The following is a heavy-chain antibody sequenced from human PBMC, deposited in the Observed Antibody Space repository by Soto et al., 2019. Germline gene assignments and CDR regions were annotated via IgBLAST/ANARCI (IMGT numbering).Heavy chain of an antibody. V-gene: IGHV3-30*18. J-gene: IGHJ4*02. CDR1: VFTFSSYG. CDR2: ISYDGSNK. Sequence: QVQLVESGGGVVQPGRSLRLSCAASVFTFSSYGMHWVRQAPGKGLEWVAVISYDGSNKYYADSVKGRFTISRDNSKNTLYLQMNSLRAEDTAVYYCAKSYDSSAYFDYWGQGTLVTVSS. D-gene: IGHD3-22*01. CDR3: AKSYDSSAYFDY.